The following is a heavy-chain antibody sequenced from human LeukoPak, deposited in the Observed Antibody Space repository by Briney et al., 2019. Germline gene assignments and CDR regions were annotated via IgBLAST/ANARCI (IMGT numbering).Heavy chain of an antibody. CDR1: GFTFSSYW. D-gene: IGHD5-12*01. CDR3: ARYGRSGYDWLIDY. V-gene: IGHV3-74*01. CDR2: INSDGSST. Sequence: PGRSLRLSCAASGFTFSSYWMHWVRQAPGKGLVWVSRINSDGSSTSYADSVKGRFTISRDNAKNTLYLQMNSLRAEDTAVYYCARYGRSGYDWLIDYWGQGTLVTVSS. J-gene: IGHJ4*02.